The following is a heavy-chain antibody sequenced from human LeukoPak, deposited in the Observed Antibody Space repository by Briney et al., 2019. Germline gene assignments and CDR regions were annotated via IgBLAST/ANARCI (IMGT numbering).Heavy chain of an antibody. Sequence: ASVKVSCKASGYTFTGYYMHWVRQAPGQGLEWMGWINPNSGGTNYAQKFQGRVTMTRDTSTSTVYMELYSLRSEDTAVYYCAISRYSSSWYYFDYWGQGTLVTVSS. V-gene: IGHV1-2*02. D-gene: IGHD6-13*01. CDR1: GYTFTGYY. CDR2: INPNSGGT. J-gene: IGHJ4*02. CDR3: AISRYSSSWYYFDY.